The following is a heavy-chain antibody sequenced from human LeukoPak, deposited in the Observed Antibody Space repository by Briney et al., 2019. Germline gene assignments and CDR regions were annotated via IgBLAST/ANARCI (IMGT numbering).Heavy chain of an antibody. V-gene: IGHV4-34*01. J-gene: IGHJ3*02. CDR2: INHSGST. CDR3: AREGGLDAFEI. D-gene: IGHD3-16*01. CDR1: GGSFSGYY. Sequence: SETLSLTCAVYGGSFSGYYWSWIRQPPGKGLEWIGEINHSGSTNYNPSLKSRVTISVDTSKNQFSLKLSSVTAADTAVYYCAREGGLDAFEIWGQGTMVTASS.